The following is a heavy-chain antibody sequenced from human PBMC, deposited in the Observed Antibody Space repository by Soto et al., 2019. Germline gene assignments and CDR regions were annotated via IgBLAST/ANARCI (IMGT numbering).Heavy chain of an antibody. D-gene: IGHD3-10*01. J-gene: IGHJ5*02. Sequence: PGGSLRLSCRGSGFIFNNYAMSWVRQAPGKGLEWVSGIGGTGTDTHYADPVRGRFTISRDDYTMYLQMTRLRVEDTAVYYCVKDAVPYNGEWDWFGPWGHGTLVTVAS. CDR1: GFIFNNYA. CDR3: VKDAVPYNGEWDWFGP. V-gene: IGHV3-23*01. CDR2: IGGTGTDT.